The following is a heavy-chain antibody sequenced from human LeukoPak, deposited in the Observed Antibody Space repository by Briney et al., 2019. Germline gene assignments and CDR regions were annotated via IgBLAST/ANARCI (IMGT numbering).Heavy chain of an antibody. Sequence: PSETLSLTCTVSGGSISSGSYYWGWIRQPPGKGLEWIGYIYYSGSTNYNPSLKSRVTISVDTSKNQFSLKLSSVTAADTAVYYCARAGYSSGWYLDYWGQGTLVTVSS. CDR3: ARAGYSSGWYLDY. D-gene: IGHD6-19*01. CDR1: GGSISSGSYY. CDR2: IYYSGST. J-gene: IGHJ4*02. V-gene: IGHV4-61*01.